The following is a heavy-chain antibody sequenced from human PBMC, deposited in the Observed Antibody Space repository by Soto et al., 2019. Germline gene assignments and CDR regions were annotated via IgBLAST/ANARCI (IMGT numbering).Heavy chain of an antibody. D-gene: IGHD3-22*01. J-gene: IGHJ6*02. CDR1: GYTFTSYA. CDR3: ASHYYDSSGYYYRLYYYYGMDV. CDR2: INAGNGNT. V-gene: IGHV1-3*01. Sequence: QVQLVQSGAEVKKPGASVKVSCKASGYTFTSYAMHWVRQAPGQRLEWMGWINAGNGNTKYSQKFQGRVTITRDTPGSTAYMELSSLRSEDTAVYYCASHYYDSSGYYYRLYYYYGMDVWGQGTTVTVSS.